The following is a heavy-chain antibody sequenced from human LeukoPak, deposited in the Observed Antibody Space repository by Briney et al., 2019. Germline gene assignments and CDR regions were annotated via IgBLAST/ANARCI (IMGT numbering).Heavy chain of an antibody. Sequence: PSETLSLTCTVSGGSISSSSYYWGWIRQPPGTGLEWIGSIYYSGSTYYNPSLKSRVTISVDTSKNQFSLKLSSVTAADTAVYYCARRDGLYGSGSYYLWFDPWGQGTLVTVSS. V-gene: IGHV4-39*01. J-gene: IGHJ5*02. CDR1: GGSISSSSYY. CDR3: ARRDGLYGSGSYYLWFDP. CDR2: IYYSGST. D-gene: IGHD3-10*01.